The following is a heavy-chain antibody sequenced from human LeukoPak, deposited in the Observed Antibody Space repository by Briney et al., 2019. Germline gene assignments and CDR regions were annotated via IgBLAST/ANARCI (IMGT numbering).Heavy chain of an antibody. Sequence: GSLRLSCAASGFTFSSYAMSWVRQAPGKGLEWVSAISGSGGSTYYADSVKGRFTISRDNSKNTLYLQMNSLRAEDTAVYYCAKVPPYYYGSGSYSSLPDYWGQGTLVTVSS. V-gene: IGHV3-23*01. CDR2: ISGSGGST. J-gene: IGHJ4*02. CDR1: GFTFSSYA. D-gene: IGHD3-10*01. CDR3: AKVPPYYYGSGSYSSLPDY.